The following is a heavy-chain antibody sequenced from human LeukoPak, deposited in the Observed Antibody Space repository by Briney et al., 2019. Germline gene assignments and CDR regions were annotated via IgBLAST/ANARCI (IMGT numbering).Heavy chain of an antibody. CDR1: GGSISSSNW. V-gene: IGHV4-4*02. D-gene: IGHD3-22*01. Sequence: SGTLSLTCAVSGGSISSSNWWSWVRQPPGKGLEWIGEIHHSGSTNYNPSLKSRVTISVDKSKNQFSLKLSSVTAADTAVYYCARVPSYYYDSSGYYKDYWGQGTLVTVSS. CDR2: IHHSGST. CDR3: ARVPSYYYDSSGYYKDY. J-gene: IGHJ4*02.